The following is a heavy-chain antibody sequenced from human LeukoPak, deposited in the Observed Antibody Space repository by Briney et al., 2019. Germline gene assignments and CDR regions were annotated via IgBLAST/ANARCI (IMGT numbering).Heavy chain of an antibody. CDR2: IKQDGSEK. J-gene: IGHJ4*02. Sequence: GGCLRLSCATSGFTLSRYWMSWVRQAPGKGLEWVANIKQDGSEKYYVDSVKGRFTISRDNAKNSLYLQMNSLRVEDTAVYYCARDIPSGFYTPDYWGRGTLVTVSS. CDR1: GFTLSRYW. D-gene: IGHD5-12*01. V-gene: IGHV3-7*01. CDR3: ARDIPSGFYTPDY.